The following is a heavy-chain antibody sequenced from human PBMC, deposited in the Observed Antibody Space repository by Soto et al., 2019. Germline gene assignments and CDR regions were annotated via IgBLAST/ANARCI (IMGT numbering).Heavy chain of an antibody. CDR2: ISPNNGAT. CDR1: GYTFSDYY. D-gene: IGHD2-15*01. J-gene: IGHJ3*01. Sequence: QVQLVQSGAEVKKPGASMKVSCKASGYTFSDYYMHWVRQAPGQGLECMGWISPNNGATNYAQKFQGRVTMTRDASITTAYMELSRLRSDDTAVYYCVRGGEFCSTGSCNSSLGDAFDVWGQGTTVTVSS. V-gene: IGHV1-2*02. CDR3: VRGGEFCSTGSCNSSLGDAFDV.